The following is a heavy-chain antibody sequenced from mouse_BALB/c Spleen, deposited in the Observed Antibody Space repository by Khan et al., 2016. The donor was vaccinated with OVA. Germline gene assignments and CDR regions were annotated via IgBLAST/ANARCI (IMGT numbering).Heavy chain of an antibody. CDR1: AFDFSYYD. CDR2: ISSGGGGT. D-gene: IGHD2-3*01. V-gene: IGHV5-12-1*01. J-gene: IGHJ2*01. CDR3: ARGYYYFDY. Sequence: EVELVESGGGLVRPGGSLKLSCAASAFDFSYYDMSWVRQTPERRLEWVAYISSGGGGTYYPDTVKGRFTISRDNSKNTLYLQMSSLKSEDTAIYYCARGYYYFDYWGQGTTLTVSS.